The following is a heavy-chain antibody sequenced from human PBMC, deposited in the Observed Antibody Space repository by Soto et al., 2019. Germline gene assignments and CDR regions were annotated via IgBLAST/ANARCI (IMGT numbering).Heavy chain of an antibody. J-gene: IGHJ3*01. CDR1: GFTFNNYA. V-gene: IGHV3-23*01. CDR3: AKVRLTDYLRYAPHL. D-gene: IGHD2-8*01. Sequence: EVQLLESGGGLVQPGGSLRLACAASGFTFNNYAMNGVRQAPGRGLAWVSIISPNGDSTYYADSVKGRFTISRDNSQNTVFLQMNSLRAEDTAIYFCAKVRLTDYLRYAPHLWGQGTLVTVSS. CDR2: ISPNGDST.